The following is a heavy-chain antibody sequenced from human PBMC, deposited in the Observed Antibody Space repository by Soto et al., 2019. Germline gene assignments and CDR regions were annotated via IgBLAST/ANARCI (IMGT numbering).Heavy chain of an antibody. CDR3: ETARATHCSSTSCSMYYFDY. Sequence: ASVKVSCKVSGYTLTELSMHWVRQAPGKGLEWMGGFDPEDGETIYAQKFQGRVTMTEDTSTDTAYMELSSLRSEDTAVYYCETARATHCSSTSCSMYYFDYWGQGTLVTVSS. D-gene: IGHD2-2*01. J-gene: IGHJ4*02. CDR2: FDPEDGET. V-gene: IGHV1-24*01. CDR1: GYTLTELS.